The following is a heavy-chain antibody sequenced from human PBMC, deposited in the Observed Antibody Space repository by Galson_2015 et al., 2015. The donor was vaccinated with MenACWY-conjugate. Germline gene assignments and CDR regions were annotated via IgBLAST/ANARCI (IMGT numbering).Heavy chain of an antibody. D-gene: IGHD1-26*01. J-gene: IGHJ5*02. CDR2: IKQDGSEK. CDR3: ARNGRDFDA. CDR1: GFTFSSYW. V-gene: IGHV3-7*03. Sequence: SLRLSCAVSGFTFSSYWMSWVRQAPGKGLEWVANIKQDGSEKNYVDSVKGRFTISRDNAKNSLYLQMNSLRAEDTALYYCARNGRDFDAWGQGILVTVSS.